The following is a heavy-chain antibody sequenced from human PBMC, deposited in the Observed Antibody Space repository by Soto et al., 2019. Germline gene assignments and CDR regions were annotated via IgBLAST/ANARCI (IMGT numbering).Heavy chain of an antibody. CDR2: IYYSGST. Sequence: SSETLSLTSTVSGGSISSGGYYWSWIRQHPGKGLEWIGYIYYSGSTYYNPSLKSRVTISVDTSKNQFSLKLSSVTAADTAVYYCARASGYLKAEFDYWGQGTLVTVSS. V-gene: IGHV4-31*03. J-gene: IGHJ4*02. D-gene: IGHD5-12*01. CDR3: ARASGYLKAEFDY. CDR1: GGSISSGGYY.